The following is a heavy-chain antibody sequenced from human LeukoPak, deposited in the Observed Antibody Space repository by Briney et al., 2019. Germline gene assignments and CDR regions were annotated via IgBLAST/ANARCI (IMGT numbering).Heavy chain of an antibody. J-gene: IGHJ5*02. CDR3: ARDGYSGTCGGWFDR. CDR2: IYSSGST. D-gene: IGHD1-26*01. V-gene: IGHV4-4*07. CDR1: GGSISNYY. Sequence: SETLSLTCTVSGGSISNYYWSWIRRPAGKGLEWIGHIYSSGSTRYNPSLTGRVTMSVDTSENQFSLKLTSVTAADTAVYYCARDGYSGTCGGWFDRWGQGTLVTVSS.